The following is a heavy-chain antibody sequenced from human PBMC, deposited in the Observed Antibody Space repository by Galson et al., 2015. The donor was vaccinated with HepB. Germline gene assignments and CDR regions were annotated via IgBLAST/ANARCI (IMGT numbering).Heavy chain of an antibody. CDR3: ARDRAVDYYDTSGYHFGGHFDY. CDR2: IIPLLGTP. J-gene: IGHJ4*02. D-gene: IGHD3-22*01. CDR1: GETFSIQT. Sequence: SVKVSCKASGETFSIQTITWVRQVPGQGLEWMGGIIPLLGTPTYAQKFQGRVTIAADESTRTAYMELSSLKSEDTAVYFCARDRAVDYYDTSGYHFGGHFDYWGQGTLVTVPS. V-gene: IGHV1-69*13.